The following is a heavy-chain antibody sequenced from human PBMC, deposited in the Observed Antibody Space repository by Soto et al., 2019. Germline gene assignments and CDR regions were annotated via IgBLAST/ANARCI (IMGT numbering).Heavy chain of an antibody. CDR2: ISGSGGST. Sequence: EVQLLESGGGLVQPGGSLRLSCAASGFTFSSYAMSWVRQAPGKGLEWVSAISGSGGSTYYADSVKVRFTISRDNSKNALYLQMKSLRAEDTAVYYCAKDSTVTTYFDYWGQGTLVTVSS. D-gene: IGHD4-17*01. CDR1: GFTFSSYA. CDR3: AKDSTVTTYFDY. J-gene: IGHJ4*02. V-gene: IGHV3-23*01.